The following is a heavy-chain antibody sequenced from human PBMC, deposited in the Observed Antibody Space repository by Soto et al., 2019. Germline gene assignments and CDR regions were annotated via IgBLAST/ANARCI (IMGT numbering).Heavy chain of an antibody. J-gene: IGHJ6*02. V-gene: IGHV5-10-1*01. Sequence: GESLKISCKGSGYSFTSYWISWVRQMPGKGLEWMGRIDPSDSYTNYSPSFQGHVTISADKSISTAYLQWSSLKASDAAMYYCARHDHYYDSSGYTLYYYGMDVWGQGTTVTVSS. CDR1: GYSFTSYW. CDR3: ARHDHYYDSSGYTLYYYGMDV. D-gene: IGHD3-22*01. CDR2: IDPSDSYT.